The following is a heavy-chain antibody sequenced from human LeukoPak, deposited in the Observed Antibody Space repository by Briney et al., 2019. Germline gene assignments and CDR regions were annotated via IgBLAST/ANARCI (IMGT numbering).Heavy chain of an antibody. V-gene: IGHV1-18*01. CDR2: ISAYNGNT. Sequence: ASVKVSCKASGYTFTSYGISWLRQAPGQGLEWMGWISAYNGNTNYARKLQGRVTMTTDTSTSTAYMELRSLRSDDTAVYYCARDSYDFWSGYHWFDPWGQGTLVTVSS. D-gene: IGHD3-3*01. CDR3: ARDSYDFWSGYHWFDP. CDR1: GYTFTSYG. J-gene: IGHJ5*02.